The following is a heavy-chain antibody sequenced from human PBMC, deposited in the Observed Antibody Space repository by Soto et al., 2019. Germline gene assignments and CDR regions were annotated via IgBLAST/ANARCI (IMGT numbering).Heavy chain of an antibody. J-gene: IGHJ6*03. CDR1: GGSISSGGYY. V-gene: IGHV4-31*03. Sequence: SETLSLTCTLSGGSISSGGYYWSWIRQHPGKGLEWIGYIYYSGSTYYNPSLKSRVTISVDTSKNQFSLKLSSVTAADTAVYYCARDTGGSGSYTYYMDVWGKGTTVTVSS. CDR3: ARDTGGSGSYTYYMDV. CDR2: IYYSGST. D-gene: IGHD3-10*01.